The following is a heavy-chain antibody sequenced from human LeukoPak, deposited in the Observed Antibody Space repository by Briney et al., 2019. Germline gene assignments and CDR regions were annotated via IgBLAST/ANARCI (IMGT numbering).Heavy chain of an antibody. CDR1: GGSISSGSYY. D-gene: IGHD3-10*01. J-gene: IGHJ4*02. CDR2: IYTSGST. Sequence: SETLSLTCTVSGGSISSGSYYWSWIRQPAGKGLEWIGRIYTSGSTNYNPSLTSRVTISVDTSKNQFSLKLSSVTAADTAVYYCARFYYGYYFDYWGQGTLVTVSS. CDR3: ARFYYGYYFDY. V-gene: IGHV4-61*02.